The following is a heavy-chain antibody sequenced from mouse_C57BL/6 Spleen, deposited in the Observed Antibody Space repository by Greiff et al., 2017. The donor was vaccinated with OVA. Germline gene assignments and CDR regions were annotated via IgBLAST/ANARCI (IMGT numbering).Heavy chain of an antibody. D-gene: IGHD1-1*01. Sequence: VQLQESGAELMKPGASVKLSCKASGYTFTGYWIEWVKQRPGHGLEWIGEILPGSGSTNYNEKFKGKATITADTSSNTADMQLSSLTTEDSAIYYYARFTTVVARDYWGQGTTLTVSS. CDR2: ILPGSGST. CDR3: ARFTTVVARDY. J-gene: IGHJ2*01. CDR1: GYTFTGYW. V-gene: IGHV1-9*01.